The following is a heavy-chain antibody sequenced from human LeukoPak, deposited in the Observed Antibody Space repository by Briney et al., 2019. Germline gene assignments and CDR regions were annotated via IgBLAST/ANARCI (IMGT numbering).Heavy chain of an antibody. Sequence: ASVKVSCKVTGNTLTDLSIHWVRQAPEKGLDWMGGFDPEDAEVIYAEKFQDRVAMTEDPSTDTAYLELSSLRSEDTAVYYCAAEGQWSLVHYFNSWGQGTLVTVSS. D-gene: IGHD2-15*01. CDR2: FDPEDAEV. CDR1: GNTLTDLS. J-gene: IGHJ4*02. V-gene: IGHV1-24*01. CDR3: AAEGQWSLVHYFNS.